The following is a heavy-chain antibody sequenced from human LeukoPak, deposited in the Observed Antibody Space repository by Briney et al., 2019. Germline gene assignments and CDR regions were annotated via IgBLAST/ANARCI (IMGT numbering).Heavy chain of an antibody. V-gene: IGHV4-61*02. J-gene: IGHJ6*03. Sequence: MSSETLSLTCTVSGGSISSGSYYWSWIRQPAGKGLEWIGRIYTSGSTNYNPSLKSRVTISVDTSKNQFSLKLSSVTAADTAVYYCARDRAIFGVVSYLYYMDGWGKGTTVTVSS. D-gene: IGHD3-3*01. CDR2: IYTSGST. CDR1: GGSISSGSYY. CDR3: ARDRAIFGVVSYLYYMDG.